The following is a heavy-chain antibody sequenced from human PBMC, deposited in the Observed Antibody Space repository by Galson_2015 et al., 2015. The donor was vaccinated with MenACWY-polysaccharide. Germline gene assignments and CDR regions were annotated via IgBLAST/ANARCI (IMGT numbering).Heavy chain of an antibody. CDR2: ISWNSGRM. D-gene: IGHD6-13*01. CDR1: GFTFDDYA. V-gene: IGHV3-9*01. CDR3: AKDISVASVGSDY. J-gene: IGHJ4*02. Sequence: SLRLSCAASGFTFDDYAMHWVRQAPGKGLEWVLGISWNSGRMTYAGSVKGRFIISRDNAKNSLYLQMNSLRPEDTALYYCAKDISVASVGSDYWGQGTLVTVSS.